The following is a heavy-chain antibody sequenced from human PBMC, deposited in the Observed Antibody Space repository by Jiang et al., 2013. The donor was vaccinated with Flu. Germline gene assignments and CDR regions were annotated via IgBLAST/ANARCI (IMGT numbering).Heavy chain of an antibody. D-gene: IGHD6-19*01. Sequence: SSYAISWVRQAPGQGLEWMGRIIPILGIANYAQKFQGRVTITADKSTSTAYMELSSLRSEDTAVYYCARDLESPSRSGIAVAGPGLNTVPEYYFDYWGQGTLVTVSS. V-gene: IGHV1-69*04. CDR1: SSYA. CDR3: ARDLESPSRSGIAVAGPGLNTVPEYYFDY. CDR2: IIPILGIA. J-gene: IGHJ4*02.